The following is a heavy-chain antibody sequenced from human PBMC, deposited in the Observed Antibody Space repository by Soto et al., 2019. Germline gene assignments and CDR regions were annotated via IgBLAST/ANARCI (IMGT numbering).Heavy chain of an antibody. D-gene: IGHD1-26*01. Sequence: GGSLRLSCAASGFTFSSYAMHWVRQAPGKGLEWVAVISYDGSNKYYADSVKGRFTISRDNSKNTLYLQMNSLRAEDTAVYYCVRGVGYLGPWGQGTLVTVSS. CDR3: VRGVGYLGP. CDR2: ISYDGSNK. V-gene: IGHV3-30-3*01. J-gene: IGHJ5*02. CDR1: GFTFSSYA.